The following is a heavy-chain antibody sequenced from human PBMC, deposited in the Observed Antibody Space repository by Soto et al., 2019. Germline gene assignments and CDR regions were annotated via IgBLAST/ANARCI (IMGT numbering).Heavy chain of an antibody. V-gene: IGHV3-7*02. CDR2: IKGDGNEI. J-gene: IGHJ4*02. CDR3: ASGGAARLRPLGY. CDR1: GFTFSSYW. D-gene: IGHD6-6*01. Sequence: GGSLRLSCAASGFTFSSYWMSWVRQAPGKGLEWVANIKGDGNEIYYVDSVKGRFTISRDNSKNSLYLQMNSLRAEDTAVYYCASGGAARLRPLGYWGQGTLVTVSS.